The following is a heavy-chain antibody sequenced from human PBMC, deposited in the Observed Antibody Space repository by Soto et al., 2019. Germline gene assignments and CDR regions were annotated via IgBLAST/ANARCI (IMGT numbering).Heavy chain of an antibody. J-gene: IGHJ4*02. CDR3: ARDVAF. D-gene: IGHD2-21*01. CDR2: ISGGGGVT. V-gene: IGHV3-23*01. Sequence: GGSLRLSCAASGSTFSAYAMSWVRQAPGKGLEWLSAISGGGGVTYYADSVKGRFTISRDNSKNTLYLQMNSLRAEDTAVYYCARDVAFWGQGTLVTVSS. CDR1: GSTFSAYA.